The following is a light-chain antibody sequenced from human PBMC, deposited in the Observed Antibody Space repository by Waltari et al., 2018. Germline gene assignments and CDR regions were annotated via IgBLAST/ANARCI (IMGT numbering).Light chain of an antibody. J-gene: IGKJ5*01. V-gene: IGKV1-9*01. CDR2: SAS. Sequence: DIQLTQSPSFLSASVRDRVTITCRASQGISNYLAWYQQKPGKAPKLLIYSASTLQSGVPSRFSGSGSGTEFSLTISSLQPEDFATYYCQKLNSYPPTTFGQGTRLEIK. CDR3: QKLNSYPPTT. CDR1: QGISNY.